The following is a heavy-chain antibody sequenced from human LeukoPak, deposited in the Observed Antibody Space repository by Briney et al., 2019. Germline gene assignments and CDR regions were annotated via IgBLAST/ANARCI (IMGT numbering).Heavy chain of an antibody. J-gene: IGHJ6*03. V-gene: IGHV1-18*01. CDR1: GYTFTSYG. CDR3: ARESSSSWYWGGYYYYYMDV. D-gene: IGHD6-13*01. CDR2: ISAYNGNT. Sequence: ASVKVSCKASGYTFTSYGISWVRQAPGQGLEWMGWISAYNGNTNYAQKLQGRVTMTTDTSTSTAYMELRSLRSEDTAVYYCARESSSSWYWGGYYYYYMDVWGKGTTVTVSS.